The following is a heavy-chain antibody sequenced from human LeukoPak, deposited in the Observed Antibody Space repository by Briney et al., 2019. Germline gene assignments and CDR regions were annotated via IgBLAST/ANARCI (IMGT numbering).Heavy chain of an antibody. CDR3: ARQFGDYVDY. J-gene: IGHJ4*02. V-gene: IGHV4-59*08. Sequence: SETLSLTCTVSGGSISSYYWSWIRQPPGKGLEWIGYIYYSGSTNYNPSLKSRVTISVDTSKNQFSLKLSSVTAADTAVYYCARQFGDYVDYWGQGTLVTVSS. CDR2: IYYSGST. D-gene: IGHD3-10*01. CDR1: GGSISSYY.